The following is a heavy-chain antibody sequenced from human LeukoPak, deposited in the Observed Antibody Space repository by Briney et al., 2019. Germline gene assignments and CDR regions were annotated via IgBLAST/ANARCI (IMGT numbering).Heavy chain of an antibody. CDR2: ISGSGGST. V-gene: IGHV3-23*01. D-gene: IGHD3-22*01. J-gene: IGHJ4*02. CDR1: GFTFNSYA. CDR3: AKDLAYYYDSSGYYYY. Sequence: AGGSLRLSCAASGFTFNSYAMSWVRQAPGKGLEWVSAISGSGGSTYYADSVKGRFTISRDNSKNTLYLQMNSLRAEDTAVYYCAKDLAYYYDSSGYYYYWGQGTLVTVSS.